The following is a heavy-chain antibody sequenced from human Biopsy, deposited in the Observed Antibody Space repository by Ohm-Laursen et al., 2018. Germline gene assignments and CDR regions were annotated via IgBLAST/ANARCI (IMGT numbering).Heavy chain of an antibody. Sequence: ASVKAFCQASGYTFTSYYMHCARQAPGQGLEWMGLINPSGSTTSYPQIFQGRVTMTRDTSKSTVYMELSSLRSADTAVYFCARNTGWYGDLYYFDYWGQGTLVTVSS. CDR3: ARNTGWYGDLYYFDY. CDR2: INPSGSTT. J-gene: IGHJ4*02. V-gene: IGHV1-46*01. CDR1: GYTFTSYY. D-gene: IGHD6-19*01.